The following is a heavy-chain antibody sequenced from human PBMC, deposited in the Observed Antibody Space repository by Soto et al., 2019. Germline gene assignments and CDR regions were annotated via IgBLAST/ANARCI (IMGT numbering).Heavy chain of an antibody. D-gene: IGHD6-19*01. Sequence: SGPTLVNPTETLTLTCPVSGFSLASGKVGVTWIRQPPGKALEWLAHIFSNVEKSYRTSLKDRLTISEDTSKSQVVLTMTNVDPVDTATYYCAQILFGRSVAGGYFYMDVWGKGTTVTVSS. J-gene: IGHJ6*03. CDR2: IFSNVEK. V-gene: IGHV2-26*01. CDR3: AQILFGRSVAGGYFYMDV. CDR1: GFSLASGKVG.